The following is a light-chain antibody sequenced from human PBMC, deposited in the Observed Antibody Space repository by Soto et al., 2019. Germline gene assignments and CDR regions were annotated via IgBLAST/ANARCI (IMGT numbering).Light chain of an antibody. CDR2: YDS. Sequence: SYELTQPPSVSVAPEKTARLTCGGDNIGSKRVHWYRQKPGQAPVWVIYYDSDRPSGIPERFSGSNSGNTATLTINRVEAGDEADYYCQVWDITTDHYVFGTGTKLTVL. J-gene: IGLJ1*01. CDR3: QVWDITTDHYV. CDR1: NIGSKR. V-gene: IGLV3-21*04.